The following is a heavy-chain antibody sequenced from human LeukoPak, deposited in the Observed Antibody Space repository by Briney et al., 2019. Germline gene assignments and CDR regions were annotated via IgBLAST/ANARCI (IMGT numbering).Heavy chain of an antibody. Sequence: SETLSLTCAVYGGSFSGYYWSWIRQPPGKGLEWMGEINHSGSTNYNPSLKSRVTISVDTSKNQFSLKLSSVTAADTAVYYCARGSSSWANFDYWGQGTLVTVSS. CDR1: GGSFSGYY. J-gene: IGHJ4*02. CDR2: INHSGST. CDR3: ARGSSSWANFDY. D-gene: IGHD6-13*01. V-gene: IGHV4-34*01.